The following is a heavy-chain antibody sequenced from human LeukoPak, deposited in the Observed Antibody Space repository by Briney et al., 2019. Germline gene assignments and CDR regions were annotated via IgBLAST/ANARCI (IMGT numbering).Heavy chain of an antibody. CDR1: GGSISSGSYY. V-gene: IGHV4-61*02. CDR3: ASRYYYDSSTFDY. J-gene: IGHJ4*02. CDR2: IYTSGST. Sequence: ASQTLSLTCTVSGGSISSGSYYWSWIRQPAGKGLEWIGRIYTSGSTNYNPSFKSRVTISVDTSKNQFSLKLSSVTAADTAVYYCASRYYYDSSTFDYWGQGTLVTVSS. D-gene: IGHD3-22*01.